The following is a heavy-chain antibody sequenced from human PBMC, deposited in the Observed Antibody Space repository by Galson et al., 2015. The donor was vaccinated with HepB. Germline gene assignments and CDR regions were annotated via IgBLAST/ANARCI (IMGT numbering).Heavy chain of an antibody. CDR2: IHPGESDT. CDR1: GYNFPNYW. V-gene: IGHV5-51*01. D-gene: IGHD1-26*01. J-gene: IGHJ4*02. Sequence: QSGAEVKKPWQSLKISCQTSGYNFPNYWIGWVRQVPGKGLEWMGIIHPGESDTNFSPSFQDQVTISADKSINTAYLQWSSLKVSDTAMYFCARLGGIEGATPENFDSWGQGTLVTVSS. CDR3: ARLGGIEGATPENFDS.